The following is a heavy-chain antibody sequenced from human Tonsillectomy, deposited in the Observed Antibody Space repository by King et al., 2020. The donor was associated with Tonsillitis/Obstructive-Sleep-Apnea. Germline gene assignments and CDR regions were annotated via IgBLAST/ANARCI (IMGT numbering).Heavy chain of an antibody. V-gene: IGHV3-23*01. CDR2: IIGSGSST. CDR1: GFTFSNYA. Sequence: VHLLESGGGLVQPGGALRLSCTAAGFTFSNYAMSWVRQAPGKGLEWVSGIIGSGSSTFYADSVKGRFTSSRDNSKNTLYLQMNSRRAEETAVYYCARSNAFGSSSSYFFYCYMDVWGKGTTVTVSS. J-gene: IGHJ6*03. CDR3: ARSNAFGSSSSYFFYCYMDV. D-gene: IGHD6-6*01.